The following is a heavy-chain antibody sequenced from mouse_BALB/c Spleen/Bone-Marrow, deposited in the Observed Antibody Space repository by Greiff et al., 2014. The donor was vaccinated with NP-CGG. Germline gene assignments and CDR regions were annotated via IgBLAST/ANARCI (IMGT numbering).Heavy chain of an antibody. CDR3: ARSGERYGAMDY. J-gene: IGHJ4*01. Sequence: VQLKESGGGLVKPGGSLKLSCAASGFTFSDFYMFWFRQTPEKRLEWVATISDGGNYTYYPDSVQGRFTISRDNAKNNLYLQMSRLKSEDTAMYYCARSGERYGAMDYWGQGTSVTVSS. D-gene: IGHD1-1*02. V-gene: IGHV5-4*02. CDR1: GFTFSDFY. CDR2: ISDGGNYT.